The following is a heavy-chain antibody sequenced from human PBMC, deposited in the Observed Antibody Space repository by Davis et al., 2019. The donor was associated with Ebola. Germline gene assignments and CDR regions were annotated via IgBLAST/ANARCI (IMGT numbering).Heavy chain of an antibody. CDR2: IYYSGST. CDR3: ARAWYDFWSGPFDP. Sequence: SETLSLTCAVYGGSFSGYYWSWIRQPPGKGLEWIGYIYYSGSTYYNPSLKSRVTISVDTSKNQFSLKLSSVTAADTAVYYCARAWYDFWSGPFDPWGQGTLVTVSS. V-gene: IGHV4-30-4*08. D-gene: IGHD3-3*01. CDR1: GGSFSGYY. J-gene: IGHJ5*02.